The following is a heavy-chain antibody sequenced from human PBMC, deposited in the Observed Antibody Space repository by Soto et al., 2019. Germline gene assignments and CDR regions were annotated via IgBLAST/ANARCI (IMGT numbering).Heavy chain of an antibody. D-gene: IGHD3-3*01. Sequence: EVQLVESGGGLVKPGGSLRLSCAASGFTFSSYSMNWVRQAPGKGLEWVSSISSSSSYIYYADSVKGRFTISRDNAKNSLYLQMNSLRAEDTAVYYCARDGITIFGVDQEGMDVWGQGTTVTVSS. J-gene: IGHJ6*02. CDR2: ISSSSSYI. CDR3: ARDGITIFGVDQEGMDV. V-gene: IGHV3-21*01. CDR1: GFTFSSYS.